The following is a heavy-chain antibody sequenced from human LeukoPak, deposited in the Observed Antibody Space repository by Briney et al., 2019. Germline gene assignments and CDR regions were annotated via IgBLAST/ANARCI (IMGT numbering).Heavy chain of an antibody. V-gene: IGHV3-48*03. CDR3: ARWNDYGGNEGVDY. CDR2: ISSSGSTI. Sequence: GGSLRLSCAASGFTFSSYEMNWVRQAPGKGLEWVSYISSSGSTIYYADPVKGRFTISRDNAKNSLYLQMNSLRAEDTAVYYCARWNDYGGNEGVDYWGQGTLVTVSS. J-gene: IGHJ4*02. D-gene: IGHD4-23*01. CDR1: GFTFSSYE.